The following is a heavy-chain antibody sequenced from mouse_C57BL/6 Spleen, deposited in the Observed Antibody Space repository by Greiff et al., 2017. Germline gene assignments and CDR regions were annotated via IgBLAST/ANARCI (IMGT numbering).Heavy chain of an antibody. CDR1: GFSLTSYG. V-gene: IGHV2-3*01. CDR3: DKGRDYYGSSYFDY. CDR2: IWGDGST. Sequence: QVQLKESGPGLVAPSQSLSITCTVSGFSLTSYGVSWVRQPPGKGLEWLGVIWGDGSTNYYSALISSLDISKDNAKGQVFLKLNSRQTDEAATYCCDKGRDYYGSSYFDYWGQGTTLTVSS. D-gene: IGHD1-1*01. J-gene: IGHJ2*01.